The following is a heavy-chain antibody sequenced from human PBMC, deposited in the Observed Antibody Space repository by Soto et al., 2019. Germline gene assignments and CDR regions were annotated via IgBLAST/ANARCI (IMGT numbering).Heavy chain of an antibody. CDR1: GGSMTRGGYY. D-gene: IGHD6-13*01. CDR2: IYYSGST. J-gene: IGHJ3*01. V-gene: IGHV4-31*03. CDR3: ARDRVDYFAGTAKFPDACDS. Sequence: SETLSLTCSVSGGSMTRGGYYWTWIRQRPGKGLEWIGYIYYSGSTYYSPSLKSRLSITIDVSKNQFSLKLTSVTAADTAVYYCARDRVDYFAGTAKFPDACDSWGPGKVVIVSS.